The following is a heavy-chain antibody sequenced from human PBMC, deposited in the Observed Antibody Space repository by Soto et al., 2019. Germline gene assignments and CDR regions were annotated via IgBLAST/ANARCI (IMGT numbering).Heavy chain of an antibody. Sequence: PSETLSLTCTVSGGSISSYYWSWIRRPPGTGLEWIGYIYNSGSTHSNPSLQSRVTISVDTSKNQFSLKLSSVTAADTGIYYCARARITMVREVIKYNMDVWGQGTTVTVSS. V-gene: IGHV4-59*01. CDR3: ARARITMVREVIKYNMDV. J-gene: IGHJ6*02. CDR1: GGSISSYY. D-gene: IGHD3-10*01. CDR2: IYNSGST.